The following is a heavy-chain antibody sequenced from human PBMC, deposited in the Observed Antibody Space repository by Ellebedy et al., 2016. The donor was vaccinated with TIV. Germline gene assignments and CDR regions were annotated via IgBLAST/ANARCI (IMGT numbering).Heavy chain of an antibody. Sequence: SETLSLXCTVSGGSISSSSYYWGWIRQPPGKGLEWIGSIYYSGSTYYNPSLKSRVTISVDTSKNQFSLKLSSVTAADTAVYYCAREVSSIGITMLGERGDGGMDVWGQGTTVTVSS. J-gene: IGHJ6*02. CDR1: GGSISSSSYY. V-gene: IGHV4-39*07. CDR2: IYYSGST. CDR3: AREVSSIGITMLGERGDGGMDV. D-gene: IGHD3-10*02.